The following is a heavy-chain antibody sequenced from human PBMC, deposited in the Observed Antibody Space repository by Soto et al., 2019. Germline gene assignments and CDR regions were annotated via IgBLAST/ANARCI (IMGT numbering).Heavy chain of an antibody. J-gene: IGHJ6*02. D-gene: IGHD4-17*01. V-gene: IGHV1-46*01. CDR2: INRGGST. CDR1: GFTFSIYY. CDR3: ARDQIVESGDYYYYYYYGMDV. Sequence: GASVKVSCKASGFTFSIYYMHWVRQAPGQGLEWMVIINRGGSTSYAQKFQGRVTMTRDTSTSTVYMELSSLRSEDTAVYYCARDQIVESGDYYYYYYYGMDVWGQGTTVTAP.